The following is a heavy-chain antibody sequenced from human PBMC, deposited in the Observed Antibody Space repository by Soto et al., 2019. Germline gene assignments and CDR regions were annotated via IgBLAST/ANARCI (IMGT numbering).Heavy chain of an antibody. Sequence: TLSLACTVSGGSISSGGYYWSWIRQHPGKGLEWIGYIYYSGSTYYNPSLKSRVTISVDTSKNQFSLKLSSVTAADTAVYYCARVIAARSRGDYYYGMDVWGQGTTVTVSS. CDR2: IYYSGST. CDR1: GGSISSGGYY. V-gene: IGHV4-31*03. CDR3: ARVIAARSRGDYYYGMDV. D-gene: IGHD6-6*01. J-gene: IGHJ6*02.